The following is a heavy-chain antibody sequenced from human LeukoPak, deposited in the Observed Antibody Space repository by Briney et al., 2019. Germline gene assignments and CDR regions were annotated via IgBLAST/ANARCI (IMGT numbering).Heavy chain of an antibody. CDR3: ARVTKDIVVVPAATYYYCYMDV. J-gene: IGHJ6*03. CDR1: GGSISSYY. V-gene: IGHV4-4*07. CDR2: IYTSGST. Sequence: SETLSLTCTVSGGSISSYYWSWIRQPAGRGLEWIGRIYTSGSTNYNPSLKSRVTMSVDTSKNQFSLKLSSVAAADAAVDYCARVTKDIVVVPAATYYYCYMDVWGKGTTVTVSS. D-gene: IGHD2-2*01.